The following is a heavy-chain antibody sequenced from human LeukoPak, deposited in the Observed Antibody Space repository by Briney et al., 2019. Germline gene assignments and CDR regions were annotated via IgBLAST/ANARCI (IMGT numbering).Heavy chain of an antibody. J-gene: IGHJ4*02. CDR2: IHPRRGDK. CDR1: GYSFTAFY. D-gene: IGHD3-10*01. Sequence: ASVTVSFKTSGYSFTAFYIHWVRQAPGQGLDGMGWIHPRRGDKKYAQKLQGRVTMTRDTSISTAYLVLSSLRSDDTAVYYCARDGDYGTGSYYRGCIDSWGQGTPVTVSP. V-gene: IGHV1-2*02. CDR3: ARDGDYGTGSYYRGCIDS.